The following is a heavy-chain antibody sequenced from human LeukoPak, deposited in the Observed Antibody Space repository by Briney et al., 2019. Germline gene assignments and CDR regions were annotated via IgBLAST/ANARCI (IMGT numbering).Heavy chain of an antibody. V-gene: IGHV1-69*05. CDR3: ARSPNLSSIAAREVYYWFDP. J-gene: IGHJ5*02. CDR2: IIPIFGTA. D-gene: IGHD6-6*01. CDR1: GGTFSSYA. Sequence: ASVTVSCKASGGTFSSYAISWVRQAPGQGLEWMGGIIPIFGTANYAQKFQGRVTITTDESTSTAYMELSSLRSEDTAVYYCARSPNLSSIAAREVYYWFDPWGQGTLVTVSS.